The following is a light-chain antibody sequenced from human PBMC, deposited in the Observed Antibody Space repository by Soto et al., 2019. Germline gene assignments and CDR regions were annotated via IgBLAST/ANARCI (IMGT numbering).Light chain of an antibody. V-gene: IGKV3-15*01. CDR2: GAS. Sequence: EIVMTQCPATLSVSQGGSAILSCRASQSVSNSLTWYHQKPGQPPRLLIYGASTRATGVPGRFSGSGSGTEFTLTISSLQSEDFAVYYCQQYNDWWTFGQGDQGGYQ. CDR1: QSVSNS. CDR3: QQYNDWWT. J-gene: IGKJ1*01.